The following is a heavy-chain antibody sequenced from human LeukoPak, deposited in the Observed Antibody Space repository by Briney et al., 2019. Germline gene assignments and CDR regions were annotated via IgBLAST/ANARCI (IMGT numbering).Heavy chain of an antibody. CDR3: ARGAGPYYDHVWGSYFDY. CDR2: ISGGSSSI. Sequence: GGSLRLSCAASGFTFSTYSMNWVRRAPGKGLEWVSYISGGSSSIYYADSVKGRFTISRDNAKNSLYLQMNSLRDEDTAVYYCARGAGPYYDHVWGSYFDYWGQGTLVTVSS. D-gene: IGHD3-16*01. CDR1: GFTFSTYS. V-gene: IGHV3-48*02. J-gene: IGHJ4*02.